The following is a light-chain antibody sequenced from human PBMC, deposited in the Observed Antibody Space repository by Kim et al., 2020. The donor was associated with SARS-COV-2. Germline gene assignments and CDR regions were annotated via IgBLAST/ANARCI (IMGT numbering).Light chain of an antibody. CDR1: KLWDKY. J-gene: IGLJ1*01. Sequence: VSPGQTASITCSGDKLWDKYACWYQQKPGQSPVLVIYQDSKRPSGIPERFSGSNSGNTATLTISGTQAMDEADYYCQAWDSSSYVFGTGTKVTVL. V-gene: IGLV3-1*01. CDR2: QDS. CDR3: QAWDSSSYV.